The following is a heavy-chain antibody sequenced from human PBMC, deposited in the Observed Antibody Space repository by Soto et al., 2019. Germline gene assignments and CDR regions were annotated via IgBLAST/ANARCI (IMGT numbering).Heavy chain of an antibody. D-gene: IGHD6-19*01. CDR2: IYPGDSET. CDR3: ARHRSQWLHYFDY. V-gene: IGHV5-51*01. CDR1: GYTFSNFW. Sequence: GESLKISCHCSGYTFSNFWIAWVRQLPGKGLEYMGIIYPGDSETRYSPSFHGKVTISADRSIGTAYLQWSSLKASDTAMYYCARHRSQWLHYFDYWGQGTLVTVSS. J-gene: IGHJ4*02.